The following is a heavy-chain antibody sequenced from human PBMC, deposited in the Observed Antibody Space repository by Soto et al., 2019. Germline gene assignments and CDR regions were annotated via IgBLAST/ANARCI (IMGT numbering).Heavy chain of an antibody. V-gene: IGHV3-74*03. J-gene: IGHJ4*02. CDR1: GFTFSSYW. Sequence: GGSLRLSCVASGFTFSSYWMHWVRQDPGEGLVWVSRINSDGSSTKYADSVKGRFTISRDNAKNTLYLQMNSLRAEDTAVYYCATDPDFKADYRGQGTLVTVSS. D-gene: IGHD3-3*01. CDR2: INSDGSST. CDR3: ATDPDFKADY.